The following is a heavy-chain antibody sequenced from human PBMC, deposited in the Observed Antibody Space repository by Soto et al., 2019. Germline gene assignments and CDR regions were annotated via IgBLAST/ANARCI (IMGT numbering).Heavy chain of an antibody. CDR1: GGSISSSSYY. Sequence: SETLSLTCTVSGGSISSSSYYWGWIRQPPGKGLEWIGSIYYSGSTYYNPSLKSRVTISVDTSKNQFSLKLSSVTAADTAVYYCARHVTHYDILTGPLGYWGQGTLVTVSS. CDR2: IYYSGST. V-gene: IGHV4-39*01. J-gene: IGHJ4*02. CDR3: ARHVTHYDILTGPLGY. D-gene: IGHD3-9*01.